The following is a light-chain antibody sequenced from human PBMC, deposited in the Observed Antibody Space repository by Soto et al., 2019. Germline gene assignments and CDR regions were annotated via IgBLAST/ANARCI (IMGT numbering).Light chain of an antibody. J-gene: IGKJ4*01. V-gene: IGKV1-5*01. Sequence: DVHMTQSPSTLYTSVGDRVTITCRASQSISSWLAWYQQRPGKAPKLLIYDASTLEGGVPSRFSGSGSGTEFTLTISSLQPDDFATYYCQQYNSYLLTFGGVTKGDI. CDR3: QQYNSYLLT. CDR1: QSISSW. CDR2: DAS.